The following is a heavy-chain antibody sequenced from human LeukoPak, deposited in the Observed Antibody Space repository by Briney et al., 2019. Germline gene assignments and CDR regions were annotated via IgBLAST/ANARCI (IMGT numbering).Heavy chain of an antibody. V-gene: IGHV3-21*01. D-gene: IGHD6-19*01. CDR1: GFTFSSYS. Sequence: GGSLRLSCAASGFTFSSYSMNWVRQAPGKGLEWVSSISDSSSYTYYADSLKGRFTISRDNAKNSLYLRMNSLRAEDTAVYYCARDKTVADLDYWGQGTLVTVSS. CDR3: ARDKTVADLDY. J-gene: IGHJ4*02. CDR2: ISDSSSYT.